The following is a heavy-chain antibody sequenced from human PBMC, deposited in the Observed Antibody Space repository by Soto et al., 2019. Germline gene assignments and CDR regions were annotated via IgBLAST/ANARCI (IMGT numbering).Heavy chain of an antibody. Sequence: QVQLVQSGAEVKKPGSSVKVSCKASGGTFSSYAISWVRQAPGQGLEWMGGIIPIFGTANYEKKFQGRVTITADESTSTAYMEQSSLRSEDTAVYYCARDSSSSGFYYYYGMDVWGQGTTVTVAS. D-gene: IGHD6-6*01. CDR3: ARDSSSSGFYYYYGMDV. J-gene: IGHJ6*02. CDR1: GGTFSSYA. V-gene: IGHV1-69*01. CDR2: IIPIFGTA.